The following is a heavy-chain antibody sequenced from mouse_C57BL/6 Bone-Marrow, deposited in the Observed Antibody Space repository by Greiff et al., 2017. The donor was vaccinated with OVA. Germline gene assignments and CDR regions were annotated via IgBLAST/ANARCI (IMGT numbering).Heavy chain of an antibody. CDR3: ASDGYYFDY. Sequence: EVQLQQSGPELVKPGASVKISCKASGYTFTDYYMNWVKQSHGQSLEWIGDINPNNGGTSYNQKFKGKATLTVDKSSSTAYMELRRLTSEDSAVYYCASDGYYFDYWGQGTTLTVSS. CDR1: GYTFTDYY. J-gene: IGHJ2*01. V-gene: IGHV1-26*01. D-gene: IGHD2-3*01. CDR2: INPNNGGT.